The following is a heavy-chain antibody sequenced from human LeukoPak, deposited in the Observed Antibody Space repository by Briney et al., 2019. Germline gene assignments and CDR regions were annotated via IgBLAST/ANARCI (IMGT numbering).Heavy chain of an antibody. J-gene: IGHJ4*02. CDR3: ATSTVTTWTYDY. CDR2: IKQDGSEK. Sequence: GGSLRLSCAASGFTFSSYWMSWVRQAPGKGLEGVANIKQDGSEKYYVDSVKGRFTISRDNAKNPLYLQMNSLRAEDTAVYYCATSTVTTWTYDYWGQGTLVTVSS. V-gene: IGHV3-7*01. D-gene: IGHD4-17*01. CDR1: GFTFSSYW.